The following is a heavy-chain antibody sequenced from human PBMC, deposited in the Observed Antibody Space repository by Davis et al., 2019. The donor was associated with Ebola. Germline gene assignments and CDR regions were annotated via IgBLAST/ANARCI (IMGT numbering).Heavy chain of an antibody. CDR3: ARVKRYYDFWSGYSEYYGMDV. CDR2: IIPILGIA. V-gene: IGHV1-69*04. Sequence: SVKVSCKASGGTFSSYAISWVRQAPGQGLEWMGRIIPILGIANYAQKLQGRVTMTTDTSTSTAYMELRSLRSDDTAVYYCARVKRYYDFWSGYSEYYGMDVWGQGTTVTVSS. J-gene: IGHJ6*02. CDR1: GGTFSSYA. D-gene: IGHD3-3*01.